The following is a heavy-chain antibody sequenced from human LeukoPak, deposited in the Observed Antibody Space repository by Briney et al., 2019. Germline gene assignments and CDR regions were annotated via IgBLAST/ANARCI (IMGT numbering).Heavy chain of an antibody. Sequence: GGSLRLSCAASGFTFSSYAMNWVRQAPGKGLEWVAVISYDGSNKYYADSVKGRFTISRDNSKNTLYLQMNSLRAEDTAVYYCAKDSRSKYDFWSGYPTYFDYWGQGTLVTVSS. CDR3: AKDSRSKYDFWSGYPTYFDY. CDR2: ISYDGSNK. CDR1: GFTFSSYA. V-gene: IGHV3-30*18. D-gene: IGHD3-3*01. J-gene: IGHJ4*02.